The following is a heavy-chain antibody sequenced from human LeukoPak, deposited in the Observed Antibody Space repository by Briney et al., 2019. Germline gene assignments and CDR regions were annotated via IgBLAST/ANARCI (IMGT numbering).Heavy chain of an antibody. Sequence: GASVKVSCKASGYTFTDNYMHWVRQAPGQGLGWMGTINPNSSGTNYVQKFQCRVTMTSDTSISTAFTELGSLRSDDTALVYCAGESSQVLGLTGINWFDPWGQGTLVTVSS. J-gene: IGHJ5*02. D-gene: IGHD7-27*01. CDR3: AGESSQVLGLTGINWFDP. CDR1: GYTFTDNY. CDR2: INPNSSGT. V-gene: IGHV1-2*02.